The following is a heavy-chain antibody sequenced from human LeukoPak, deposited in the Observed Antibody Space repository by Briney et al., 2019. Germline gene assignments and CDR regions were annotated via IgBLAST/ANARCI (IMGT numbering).Heavy chain of an antibody. CDR3: ARRESSGFFDY. D-gene: IGHD6-19*01. CDR2: IYYSGST. V-gene: IGHV4-59*08. Sequence: SETLSPTCTVSGGSISSYYWSWIRQPPGKGLEWIGYIYYSGSTNYNPSLKSRVTISVDTSKNQFSLNLSSVTAADTAVYYCARRESSGFFDYWGQGTLVTVSS. CDR1: GGSISSYY. J-gene: IGHJ4*02.